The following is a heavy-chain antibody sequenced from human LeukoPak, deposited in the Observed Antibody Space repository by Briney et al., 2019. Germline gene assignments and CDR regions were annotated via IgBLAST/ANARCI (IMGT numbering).Heavy chain of an antibody. D-gene: IGHD3-3*01. Sequence: GASVKVSCKASGYTFTSYGISWVRQATGQGLEWMGWMNPNSGNTGYAQKFQGRVTMTRNTSISTAYMELSSLRSEDTAVYYCARGSSTIFGVVEYYYYYGMDVWGQGTTVTVSS. CDR1: GYTFTSYG. V-gene: IGHV1-8*02. CDR3: ARGSSTIFGVVEYYYYYGMDV. J-gene: IGHJ6*02. CDR2: MNPNSGNT.